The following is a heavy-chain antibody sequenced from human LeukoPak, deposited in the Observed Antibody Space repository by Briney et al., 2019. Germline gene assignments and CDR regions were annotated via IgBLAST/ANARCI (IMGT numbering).Heavy chain of an antibody. CDR2: INPSVGGT. Sequence: ASVTVSCTSFVYGFTIYYIHWVRQAPGQGLEWMGIINPSVGGTTYARKFQGRVTMTRDTSPSTVYMELSSLRPEYAAAYYCARHGSGRYYPAEGRVDYWGQGTLVTVSS. V-gene: IGHV1-46*03. J-gene: IGHJ4*02. D-gene: IGHD3-10*01. CDR3: ARHGSGRYYPAEGRVDY. CDR1: VYGFTIYY.